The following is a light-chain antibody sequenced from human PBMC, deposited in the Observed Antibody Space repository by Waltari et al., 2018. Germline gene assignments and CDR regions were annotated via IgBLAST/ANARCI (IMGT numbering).Light chain of an antibody. CDR3: SMYMGSGIWV. Sequence: QTVLTQEPSLSVSPGGTVTLTCALSSGSVSSTSYATWYQQTPGQAPRSLCNKGNGRSSGVPGLFAGSILGNKAALTITGAEADDESDYYCSMYMGSGIWVFGGGTKLTVL. V-gene: IGLV8-61*01. CDR1: SGSVSSTSY. CDR2: KGN. J-gene: IGLJ3*02.